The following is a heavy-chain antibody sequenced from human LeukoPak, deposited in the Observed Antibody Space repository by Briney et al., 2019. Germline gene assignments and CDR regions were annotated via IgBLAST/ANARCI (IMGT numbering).Heavy chain of an antibody. CDR2: IYSGGST. Sequence: GGSLRLSCAASGFTVSSNYMSWVRQAPGKGLEWVSVIYSGGSTYYAGPVKGRFTISRDNSKNTLYLQMNSLRAEDTAVYYCARDLVAAGQYYFDYWGQGTLVTVSS. CDR3: ARDLVAAGQYYFDY. CDR1: GFTVSSNY. V-gene: IGHV3-53*01. D-gene: IGHD1-26*01. J-gene: IGHJ4*02.